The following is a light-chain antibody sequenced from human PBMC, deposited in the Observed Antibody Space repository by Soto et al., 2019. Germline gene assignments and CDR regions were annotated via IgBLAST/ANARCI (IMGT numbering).Light chain of an antibody. CDR2: GAS. CDR1: QTVSSH. Sequence: IVLTQSPATLSLSPGERATLSCRASQTVSSHLAWYQQKPGQAPRLLIYGASNRATGIPARFSGSGSGTDFTLTISSLVPEDFAVYYCQQRSNWPGITFGQGTRLEIK. V-gene: IGKV3-11*01. J-gene: IGKJ5*01. CDR3: QQRSNWPGIT.